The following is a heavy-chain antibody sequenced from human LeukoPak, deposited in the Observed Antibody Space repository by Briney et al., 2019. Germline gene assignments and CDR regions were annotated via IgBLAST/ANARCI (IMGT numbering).Heavy chain of an antibody. Sequence: SETLSLTCTVSGGSISSSSYYWGWIRQPPGKGLEWIGSIYYSGSTYYNPSLKSRVTISVDTSKNQFSLKLSSVTAADTAVYYCARTPKRSLGSNWFDPWGQGTLVTVSS. D-gene: IGHD3-16*01. J-gene: IGHJ5*02. CDR1: GGSISSSSYY. CDR2: IYYSGST. V-gene: IGHV4-39*07. CDR3: ARTPKRSLGSNWFDP.